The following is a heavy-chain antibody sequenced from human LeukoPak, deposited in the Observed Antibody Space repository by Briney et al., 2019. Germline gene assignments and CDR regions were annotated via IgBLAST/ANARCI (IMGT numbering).Heavy chain of an antibody. D-gene: IGHD5-12*01. V-gene: IGHV4-59*08. CDR2: IYYTGST. J-gene: IGHJ4*02. CDR1: GGSISNYY. Sequence: ASETLSLTYTVSGGSISNYYWSWTRQPPGKGLEWIGYIYYTGSTSYNPSLKSRVTISVDTSKNQFSLKLSSVTAADTAVYYCARHYDYSISSWDPFDYWGQGTLVSVSS. CDR3: ARHYDYSISSWDPFDY.